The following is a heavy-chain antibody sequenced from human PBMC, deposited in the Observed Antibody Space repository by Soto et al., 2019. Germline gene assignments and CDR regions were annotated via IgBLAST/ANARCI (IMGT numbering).Heavy chain of an antibody. D-gene: IGHD3-22*01. CDR3: AYEAMITMIVGPPPPADY. CDR2: ISGSGGST. CDR1: GFTFSSYA. V-gene: IGHV3-23*01. Sequence: QHGGSLRLSCAASGFTFSSYAMSWVRQAPGKGLEWVSAISGSGGSTYYADSVKGRFTISRDNSKNTLYLQMNSLRAEDTAVYYCAYEAMITMIVGPPPPADYWGQGTLVTVSS. J-gene: IGHJ4*02.